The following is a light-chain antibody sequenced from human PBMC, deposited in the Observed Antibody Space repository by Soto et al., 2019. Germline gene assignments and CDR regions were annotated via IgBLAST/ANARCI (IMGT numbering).Light chain of an antibody. CDR2: AAS. Sequence: IQMTQSPSSLCASLGDRVTITFRASQSISSWLAWYQQKPGKAPKLLIYAASSSASGVPSRFSGSGSATEFPLTISSLQPDDFATYYCQQSHSRVTFGQGTKLDIK. V-gene: IGKV1-5*01. CDR1: QSISSW. J-gene: IGKJ1*01. CDR3: QQSHSRVT.